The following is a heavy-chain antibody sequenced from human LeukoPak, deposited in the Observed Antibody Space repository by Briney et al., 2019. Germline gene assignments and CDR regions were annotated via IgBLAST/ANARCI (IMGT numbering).Heavy chain of an antibody. Sequence: SETLSLTCTVSGGSISSYYWSWIRQPAGKGLEWIGRIYTSASTNYNPSLKSPVTMSVDTSKNQFSLKLSSVTAADTAVYYCARDRGRVVVSPDWFDPWGQGTLVTVSS. CDR1: GGSISSYY. D-gene: IGHD2-2*01. CDR2: IYTSAST. J-gene: IGHJ5*02. V-gene: IGHV4-4*07. CDR3: ARDRGRVVVSPDWFDP.